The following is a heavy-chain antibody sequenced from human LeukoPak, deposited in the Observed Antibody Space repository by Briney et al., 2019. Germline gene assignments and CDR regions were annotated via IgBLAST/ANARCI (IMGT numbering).Heavy chain of an antibody. CDR2: IYYSGST. V-gene: IGHV4-39*01. CDR1: GGSISSNNYY. J-gene: IGHJ4*02. CDR3: ARVAYYDSSAYYYDFDY. D-gene: IGHD3-22*01. Sequence: SETLSLTCTVSGGSISSNNYYWGWIRQPPGQGLEWIGTIYYSGSTYYNPSLKSRVTISVDTSKNQFSLKLSSVTAADTAVYYCARVAYYDSSAYYYDFDYWGQGTLVTVSS.